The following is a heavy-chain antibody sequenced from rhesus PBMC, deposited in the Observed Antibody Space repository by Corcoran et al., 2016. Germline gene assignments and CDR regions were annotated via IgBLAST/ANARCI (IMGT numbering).Heavy chain of an antibody. J-gene: IGHJ4*01. CDR1: GASISSYW. CDR2: INGNSRST. Sequence: QVQLQESGPGLVKPSETLSLTCAVSGASISSYWWSWIRQPPGKGLEWIGEINGNSRSTYYNPSLKSRVTISKDASKHQFSLKLSSVTAADTAVYYCARVIATAGIFDYWGQGVLVTVSS. V-gene: IGHV4-80*01. D-gene: IGHD6-25*01. CDR3: ARVIATAGIFDY.